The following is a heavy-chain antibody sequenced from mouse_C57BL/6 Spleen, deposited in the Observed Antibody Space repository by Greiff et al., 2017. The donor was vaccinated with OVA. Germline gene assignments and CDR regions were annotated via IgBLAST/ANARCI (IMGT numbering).Heavy chain of an antibody. V-gene: IGHV14-1*01. CDR1: GFTIKDYY. J-gene: IGHJ2*01. D-gene: IGHD2-4*01. CDR2: IDPEDGDT. CDR3: TTVYYDYDEDY. Sequence: VQLQQSGAELVRPGASVKLSCTASGFTIKDYYMHWVKQRPEQGLEWIGRIDPEDGDTDYAPKFQGKATMTADTSSNTAYLQLSSLTSEDTAVYYCTTVYYDYDEDYWGQGTTLTVSS.